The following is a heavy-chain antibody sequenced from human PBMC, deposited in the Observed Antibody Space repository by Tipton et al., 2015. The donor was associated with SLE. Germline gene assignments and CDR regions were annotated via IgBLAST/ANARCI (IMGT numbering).Heavy chain of an antibody. D-gene: IGHD3-16*01. J-gene: IGHJ4*02. CDR2: ISYDGRTK. V-gene: IGHV3-33*05. CDR1: GFIFNSYG. Sequence: SLRLSCATSGFIFNSYGMHWVRQAPGKGLEWVAVISYDGRTKYNEDSVKGRFTISRDNSKNTLYLQMNSLRAEDTAVYYCLGAPTDHWGQGTLVTVSS. CDR3: LGAPTDH.